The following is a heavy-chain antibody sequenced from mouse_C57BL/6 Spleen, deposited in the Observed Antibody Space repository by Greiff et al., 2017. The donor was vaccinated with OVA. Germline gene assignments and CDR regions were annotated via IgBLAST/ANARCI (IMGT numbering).Heavy chain of an antibody. J-gene: IGHJ3*01. CDR3: ARGWLLTFAY. V-gene: IGHV1-22*01. CDR1: GYTFTDYN. D-gene: IGHD2-3*01. Sequence: QLKESGPELVKPGASVKMSCKASGYTFTDYNMHWVKQSHGKSLEWIGYINPNNGGTSYNQKFKGKATLTVNKSSSTAYMELRSLTSEVSAVYYCARGWLLTFAYWGQGTLVTVSA. CDR2: INPNNGGT.